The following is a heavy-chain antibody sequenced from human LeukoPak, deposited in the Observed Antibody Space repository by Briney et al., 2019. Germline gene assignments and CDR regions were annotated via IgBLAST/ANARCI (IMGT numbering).Heavy chain of an antibody. CDR1: GFTFSSYA. D-gene: IGHD3-16*01. Sequence: GGSLRLSCAASGFTFSSYAMSWARQAPGEGLEWVSAISGSGTSTYYADSVKGRFTISRDNSKNTLYLQMNSLRAEDTAVYYCAKEGGEGELDYWGQGTLVTVSS. V-gene: IGHV3-23*01. CDR2: ISGSGTST. J-gene: IGHJ4*02. CDR3: AKEGGEGELDY.